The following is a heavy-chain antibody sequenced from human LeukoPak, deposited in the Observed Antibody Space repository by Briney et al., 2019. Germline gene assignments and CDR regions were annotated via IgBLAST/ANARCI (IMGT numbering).Heavy chain of an antibody. D-gene: IGHD2-2*01. J-gene: IGHJ5*02. Sequence: PSETLSLTCTVSGYSISSGYYWGWIRQPPGKGLEWIGSIYHSGSTYYNPSLKSRVTISVDTPKNQFSLKLSSVTAADTAVYYCASYVVVPAANWFDPWGQGTLVTVSS. CDR2: IYHSGST. V-gene: IGHV4-38-2*02. CDR3: ASYVVVPAANWFDP. CDR1: GYSISSGYY.